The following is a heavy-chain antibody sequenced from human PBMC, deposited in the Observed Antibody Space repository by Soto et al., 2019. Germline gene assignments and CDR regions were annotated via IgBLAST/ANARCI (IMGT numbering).Heavy chain of an antibody. CDR1: GDTFNFYT. D-gene: IGHD3-10*01. J-gene: IGHJ4*02. CDR2: IIPMLGMS. Sequence: QVQLVQSGAEVKKPGSPVRVSCTASGDTFNFYTISWVRQVPGQGPEWMGRIIPMLGMSNYAQKFQGRVTIMADKSMSTVDMNRSGLTSEDTAVYYCATKYGSGSTHFDYWGQGTLVTVSS. CDR3: ATKYGSGSTHFDY. V-gene: IGHV1-69*02.